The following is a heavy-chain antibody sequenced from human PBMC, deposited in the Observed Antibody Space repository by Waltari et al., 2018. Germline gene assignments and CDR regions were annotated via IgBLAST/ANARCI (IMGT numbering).Heavy chain of an antibody. V-gene: IGHV3-30*18. CDR3: AKTLLTVGSPYYYYGMDV. CDR1: GFTFSSLG. D-gene: IGHD6-19*01. Sequence: QVQLVESGGGVVQPGRSLRPSWAASGFTFSSLGVHWVRQAQGQGLEWLAVIWYDGSNNYYADSVKGRFTSSRDNSKNTLYLQMNILRAEDTAMYYCAKTLLTVGSPYYYYGMDVWGQGTTVTVSS. J-gene: IGHJ6*02. CDR2: IWYDGSNN.